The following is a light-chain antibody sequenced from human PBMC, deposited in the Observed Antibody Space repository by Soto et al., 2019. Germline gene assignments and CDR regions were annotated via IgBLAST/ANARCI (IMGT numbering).Light chain of an antibody. V-gene: IGKV3-20*01. CDR3: QQYGTARFS. CDR2: DIS. CDR1: QSVSSD. Sequence: EIVMTQSPDTLSVSPGERVTLSCRASQSVSSDLAWYQQKPGQAPRLLIFDISRRATGVPDRFSGSGSGTDFTLTINGVEPEDFAVYYCQQYGTARFSFGQGTKVEIK. J-gene: IGKJ2*03.